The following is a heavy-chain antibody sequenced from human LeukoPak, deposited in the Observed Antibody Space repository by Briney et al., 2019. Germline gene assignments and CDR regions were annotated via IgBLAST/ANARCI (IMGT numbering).Heavy chain of an antibody. CDR3: AKDHTIFGVVTSFDY. Sequence: GGSLRLSCAASGFTFNTYTMNWVRQAPGKGLEWVSYISGSSGIIDYADSVRGRFTISRDNAKNSLYLQMNSLRAEDTAVYYCAKDHTIFGVVTSFDYWGQGTLVTVSS. D-gene: IGHD3-3*01. CDR2: ISGSSGII. J-gene: IGHJ4*02. V-gene: IGHV3-48*01. CDR1: GFTFNTYT.